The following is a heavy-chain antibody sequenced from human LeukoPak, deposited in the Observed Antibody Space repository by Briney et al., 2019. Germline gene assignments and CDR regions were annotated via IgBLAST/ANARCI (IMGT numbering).Heavy chain of an antibody. CDR2: INPNSGAT. D-gene: IGHD5-12*01. J-gene: IGHJ4*02. CDR1: VYTFTGYF. Sequence: ASVKVSCKASVYTFTGYFMHWMRQAPGQGLEWMAWINPNSGATNYAPKFQGRVTLTRETSITTAYMELSRLRSDDTAVYYCARDFGRYSGYDFDFWGQGTLVTVSS. V-gene: IGHV1-2*02. CDR3: ARDFGRYSGYDFDF.